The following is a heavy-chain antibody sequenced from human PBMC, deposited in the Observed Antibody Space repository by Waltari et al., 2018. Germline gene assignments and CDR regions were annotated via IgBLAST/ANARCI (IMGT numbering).Heavy chain of an antibody. CDR1: GGSFRGYY. J-gene: IGHJ4*02. CDR3: AIGYSGGWYGV. V-gene: IGHV4-34*02. D-gene: IGHD6-19*01. CDR2: INHSSGST. Sequence: QVQLQQWGAGLLKPSETLSLTCAVYGGSFRGYYWTWLRQPPDKGLEWVGEINHSSGSTNYNPSLKSRLTILIDTSKNQFSLKLSSVIAADTAVYYCAIGYSGGWYGVWGQGTLVTVSS.